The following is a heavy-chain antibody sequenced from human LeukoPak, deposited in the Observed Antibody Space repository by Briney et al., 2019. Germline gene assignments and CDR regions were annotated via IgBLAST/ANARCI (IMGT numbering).Heavy chain of an antibody. Sequence: GGSLRLSCAASGFTFSSYEMNWVRQAPGKGLEWVSYISSSGSTIYYADSVKGRFTISRDNSKNTVYLQMNNLRGDDTAVYYCAKDISGGDCPDYWGQGTLVTVSS. J-gene: IGHJ4*02. CDR3: AKDISGGDCPDY. V-gene: IGHV3-48*03. D-gene: IGHD2-21*02. CDR1: GFTFSSYE. CDR2: ISSSGSTI.